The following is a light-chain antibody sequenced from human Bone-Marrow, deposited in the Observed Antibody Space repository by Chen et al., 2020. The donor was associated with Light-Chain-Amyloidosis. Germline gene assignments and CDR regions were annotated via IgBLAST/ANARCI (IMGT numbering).Light chain of an antibody. V-gene: IGKV1-8*01. J-gene: IGKJ1*01. CDR2: AAS. Sequence: AIRMTQSPSSLSASTGDRVTITCRASQGISSYLAWYQQKPGKAPKLLIDAASTLQSGVPSRFSGSGSWTDFTPIISCLQSEDVSNYYCQQNYSYPSTFGQGTKVEIK. CDR1: QGISSY. CDR3: QQNYSYPST.